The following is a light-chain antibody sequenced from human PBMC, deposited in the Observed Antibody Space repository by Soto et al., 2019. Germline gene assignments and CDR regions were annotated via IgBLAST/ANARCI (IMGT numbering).Light chain of an antibody. CDR3: QNYNSALGT. Sequence: DIQLTQSPSALSASVGDRITITCRASQGISNYLAWYQQTPGKVPKLLIYAASTLQSGVPSRFSGSGSGTDFTLTISSLQPEDVATYYCQNYNSALGTFGGGTKVGIK. V-gene: IGKV1-27*01. CDR1: QGISNY. CDR2: AAS. J-gene: IGKJ4*01.